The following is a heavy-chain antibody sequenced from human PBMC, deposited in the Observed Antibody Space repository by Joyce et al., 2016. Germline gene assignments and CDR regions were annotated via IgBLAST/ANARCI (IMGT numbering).Heavy chain of an antibody. CDR3: AGVRHRQRLLGSYGMDV. CDR1: GGTFSTYA. V-gene: IGHV1-69*12. CDR2: IVPLYGTP. Sequence: QVQLVQSGAEVKKPGSSVKVPCKVSGGTFSTYAINWVRQAPGQGLEWMGEIVPLYGTPNYAQSFRDRITITADESTRTDYMEVSRLRSDDTAVYYCAGVRHRQRLLGSYGMDVWGQGTAVTVSS. D-gene: IGHD2-15*01. J-gene: IGHJ6*02.